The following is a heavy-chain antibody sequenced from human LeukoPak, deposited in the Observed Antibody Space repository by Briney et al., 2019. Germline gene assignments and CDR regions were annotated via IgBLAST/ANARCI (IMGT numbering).Heavy chain of an antibody. J-gene: IGHJ4*02. V-gene: IGHV1-8*02. CDR3: ASTTGYLAAAGTEFDY. CDR1: GYTFTIYG. D-gene: IGHD6-13*01. CDR2: MNPNSGNT. Sequence: GASVKVSCKASGYTFTIYGISWVRQAPGQGLEWMGWMNPNSGNTGYAQKFQGRVTMTRNTSISTAYMELSSLRSEDTVVYYCASTTGYLAAAGTEFDYWGQGTLVTVSS.